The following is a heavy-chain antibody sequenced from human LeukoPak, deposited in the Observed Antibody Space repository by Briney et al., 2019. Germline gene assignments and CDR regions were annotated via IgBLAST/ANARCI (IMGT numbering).Heavy chain of an antibody. CDR3: ARVSLVRGAPDYYFDY. J-gene: IGHJ4*02. D-gene: IGHD3-10*01. CDR1: GDSISNYY. Sequence: SETLSLTCTVSGDSISNYYWSWIRQPAGKGLEWIGRIYTSGSTMSVDTSKNQFSLKLSSVTAADTAVYYCARVSLVRGAPDYYFDYWGQGTLVTVSS. V-gene: IGHV4-4*07. CDR2: IYTSGS.